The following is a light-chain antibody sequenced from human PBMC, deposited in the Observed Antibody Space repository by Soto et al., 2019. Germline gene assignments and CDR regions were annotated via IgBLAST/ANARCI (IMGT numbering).Light chain of an antibody. Sequence: QSALTQPASVSGSPGQSITISCTGTSSDVGGYNYVSWYQHHPGKAPKLMIYEVSDRPSGVSNRFSGSKSGNTASLTISGLRAEDEADYYCSLYTSENTYVFGTGTKLTVL. CDR3: SLYTSENTYV. CDR2: EVS. V-gene: IGLV2-14*01. J-gene: IGLJ1*01. CDR1: SSDVGGYNY.